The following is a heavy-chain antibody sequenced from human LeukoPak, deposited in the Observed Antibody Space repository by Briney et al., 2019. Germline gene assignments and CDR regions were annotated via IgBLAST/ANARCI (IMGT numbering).Heavy chain of an antibody. J-gene: IGHJ4*02. CDR3: ARVSDSGSYSV. CDR2: IYYSGST. CDR1: GGSISSYY. V-gene: IGHV4-59*01. D-gene: IGHD1-26*01. Sequence: SETLSLTCTVSGGSISSYYWSWIRQPPGKGLEWIGYIYYSGSTNYNPSLKSRVTISVDTSKNQFSLKLSSVTAADTAVYYCARVSDSGSYSVWGQGTLVTVSS.